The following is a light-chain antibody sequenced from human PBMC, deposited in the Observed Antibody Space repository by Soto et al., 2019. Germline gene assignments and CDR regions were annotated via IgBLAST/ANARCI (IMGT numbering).Light chain of an antibody. V-gene: IGKV1-5*03. Sequence: DIQMTQSPSTLSASVGDRVTITCRASQSISSWLAWYQQKPGKAPKILMYKASSLESGVPSRFSGSGSGTEFTLTISSLQPDDFATYYCQQYNSYTWAFGQVTKVEIK. J-gene: IGKJ1*01. CDR2: KAS. CDR3: QQYNSYTWA. CDR1: QSISSW.